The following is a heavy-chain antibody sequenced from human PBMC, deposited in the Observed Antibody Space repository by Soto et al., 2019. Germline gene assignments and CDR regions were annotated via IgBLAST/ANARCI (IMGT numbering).Heavy chain of an antibody. D-gene: IGHD4-17*01. CDR1: GGSISSYY. CDR2: IYYSGST. Sequence: PSETLSLTCTVSGGSISSYYWSWIRQPPGKGLEWIGYIYYSGSTNYNPSLKSRVTTSVDTSKNQFSLKLSSVTAADTAVYYCARVNRLRGFDIWGQGTMVTVSS. V-gene: IGHV4-59*12. J-gene: IGHJ3*02. CDR3: ARVNRLRGFDI.